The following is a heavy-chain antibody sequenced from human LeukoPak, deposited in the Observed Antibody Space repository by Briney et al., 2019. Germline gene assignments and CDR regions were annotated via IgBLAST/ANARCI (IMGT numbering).Heavy chain of an antibody. Sequence: ASVKVSCKASGDTFTGYYMHWVRQAPGQGLEWMGWINPNSGGTNYAQKFQGWVTMTRDTSISTAYMELSRLRSDDTAVYYCAREGAHSSSFDYWGQGTLVTVSS. CDR3: AREGAHSSSFDY. CDR2: INPNSGGT. D-gene: IGHD6-6*01. V-gene: IGHV1-2*04. J-gene: IGHJ4*02. CDR1: GDTFTGYY.